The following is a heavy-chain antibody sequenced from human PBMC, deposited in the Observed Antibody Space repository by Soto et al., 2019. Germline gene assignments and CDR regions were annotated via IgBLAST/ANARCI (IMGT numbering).Heavy chain of an antibody. Sequence: ASVRVSCKASGYTFTSYGISWVRQAPGQGLEWMGWISAYNGNTNYAQKLQGRVTMTTDTSTSTAYMELRSLRSDDTAVYYCATNVLRYFDWLARDNWFDPGGQGTLVTVSS. CDR3: ATNVLRYFDWLARDNWFDP. CDR1: GYTFTSYG. J-gene: IGHJ5*02. V-gene: IGHV1-18*01. CDR2: ISAYNGNT. D-gene: IGHD3-9*01.